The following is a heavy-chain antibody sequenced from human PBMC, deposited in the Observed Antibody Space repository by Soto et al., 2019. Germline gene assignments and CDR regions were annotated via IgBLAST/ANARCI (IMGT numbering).Heavy chain of an antibody. CDR1: GFTFSNAW. D-gene: IGHD3-9*01. CDR3: TTDHHYDILTGYPLIGDY. Sequence: GGSLRLSCAASGFTFSNAWMSWVRQAPGKGLEWVGRIKSKTDGGTTDYAAPVKGRFTISRDDSKNTLYLQMNSLKTEDTAVYYCTTDHHYDILTGYPLIGDYWGQGTLVTVSS. CDR2: IKSKTDGGTT. J-gene: IGHJ4*02. V-gene: IGHV3-15*01.